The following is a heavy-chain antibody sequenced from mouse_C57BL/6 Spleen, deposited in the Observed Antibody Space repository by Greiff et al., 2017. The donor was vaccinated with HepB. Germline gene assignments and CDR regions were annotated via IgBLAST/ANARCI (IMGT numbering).Heavy chain of an antibody. J-gene: IGHJ2*01. CDR2: IHPNSGST. Sequence: QVQLKQPGAELVKPGASVKLSCKASGYTFTSYWMHWVKQRPGQGLEWIGMIHPNSGSTNYNEKFKSKATLTLDKSSSTAYMQLSSLTSEDSAVYYCAKGGYGSSSPYFDYWGQGTTLTVSS. D-gene: IGHD1-1*01. CDR3: AKGGYGSSSPYFDY. V-gene: IGHV1-64*01. CDR1: GYTFTSYW.